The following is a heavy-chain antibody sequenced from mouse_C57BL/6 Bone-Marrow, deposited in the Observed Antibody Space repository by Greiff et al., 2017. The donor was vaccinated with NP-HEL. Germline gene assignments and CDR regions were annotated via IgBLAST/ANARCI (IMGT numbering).Heavy chain of an antibody. J-gene: IGHJ4*01. CDR3: ERRGTTVVENYAMDY. D-gene: IGHD1-1*01. CDR1: GYTFTSYW. V-gene: IGHV1-52*01. CDR2: IDPSDSET. Sequence: QVHVKQPGAELVRPGSSVKLSCKASGYTFTSYWMHWVKQRPIQGLEWIGNIDPSDSETHYNQKFKDKATLTVDKSSSTAYMQLSSLTSEDSAVYYCERRGTTVVENYAMDYWGQGTSVTVSS.